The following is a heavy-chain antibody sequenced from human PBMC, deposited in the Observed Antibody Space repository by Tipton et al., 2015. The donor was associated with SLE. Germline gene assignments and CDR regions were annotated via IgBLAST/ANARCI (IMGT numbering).Heavy chain of an antibody. CDR2: IHTDGSST. D-gene: IGHD3-10*01. Sequence: GSLRLSCAASGFTFSTYAMTWVRQAPGKGLVWVSRIHTDGSSTNYADSVKGRFTISRDNAKNTLYLQMNSLRAEDTAVYYCARDGPGIPIDYWGQGTLVTVSS. CDR1: GFTFSTYA. V-gene: IGHV3-74*01. CDR3: ARDGPGIPIDY. J-gene: IGHJ4*02.